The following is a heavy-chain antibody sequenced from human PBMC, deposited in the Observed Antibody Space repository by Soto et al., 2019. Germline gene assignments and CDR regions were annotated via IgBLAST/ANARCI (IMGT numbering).Heavy chain of an antibody. J-gene: IGHJ4*02. Sequence: QVQLQESGPGLVKPSETLSLTCTVSGGSISSYYWSWIRQPPGKGLEWIGYIYDSGSTNFNPSLKSRVTISVDTSKNQFSLKLSSVTAADTAVYYCERDSGPAGAFDYWGQGTLVTGSS. CDR1: GGSISSYY. CDR2: IYDSGST. D-gene: IGHD2-2*01. CDR3: ERDSGPAGAFDY. V-gene: IGHV4-59*01.